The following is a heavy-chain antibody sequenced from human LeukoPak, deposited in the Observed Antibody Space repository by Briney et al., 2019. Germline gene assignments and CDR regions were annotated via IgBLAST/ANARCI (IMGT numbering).Heavy chain of an antibody. CDR2: INQDGSET. J-gene: IGHJ4*02. D-gene: IGHD6-13*01. Sequence: PGGSLRLSCAASGFTFSIYWMSWVRQAPGKGLEWVANINQDGSETYYVDSVKGRFTVSRDNGKNSLFLQMSSLRGEDTAVYYCARASGPGTVDCWGQGTQVTVSS. CDR1: GFTFSIYW. V-gene: IGHV3-7*01. CDR3: ARASGPGTVDC.